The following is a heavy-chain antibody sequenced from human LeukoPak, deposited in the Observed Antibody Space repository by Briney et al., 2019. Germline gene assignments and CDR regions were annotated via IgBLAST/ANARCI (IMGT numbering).Heavy chain of an antibody. CDR3: ARDRYYYDSSGYYRLDY. Sequence: SETLSLTCTASGGSISSYYWSWLRQPAGKGLEWIGRIHTSGSTNYNPSLKSRVTMSVDTSKNQFSLKLSSVTAADTAVYYCARDRYYYDSSGYYRLDYWGQGTLVTVSS. D-gene: IGHD3-22*01. CDR1: GGSISSYY. J-gene: IGHJ4*02. V-gene: IGHV4-4*07. CDR2: IHTSGST.